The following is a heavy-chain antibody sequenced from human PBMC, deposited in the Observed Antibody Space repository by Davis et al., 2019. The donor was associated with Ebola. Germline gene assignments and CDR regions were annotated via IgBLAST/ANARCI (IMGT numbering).Heavy chain of an antibody. V-gene: IGHV1-18*01. Sequence: AASVKVSCKASGYTFNSHGISWVRQAPGQGLEWMAWISAYNGHTNYAQKFQGRLTLTTDPSTSTVYMELRSLTSDDTAEYYCARGRNGGWDFDYWGQGTRVTVSS. J-gene: IGHJ4*02. CDR3: ARGRNGGWDFDY. CDR1: GYTFNSHG. D-gene: IGHD6-19*01. CDR2: ISAYNGHT.